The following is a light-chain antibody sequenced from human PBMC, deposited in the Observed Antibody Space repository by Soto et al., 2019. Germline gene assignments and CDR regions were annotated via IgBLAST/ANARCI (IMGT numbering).Light chain of an antibody. CDR1: SSDVGGYNY. V-gene: IGLV2-14*01. Sequence: QSALTQPASVSGSPGHSITISCTGTSSDVGGYNYVSWYQQHPGKAPKIMIYDVSTRPSGVSNRFSGSKSGNTASLTIAVLQDEDEADYYCSSYTKSNTLVFGGGTKLTVL. CDR2: DVS. CDR3: SSYTKSNTLV. J-gene: IGLJ3*02.